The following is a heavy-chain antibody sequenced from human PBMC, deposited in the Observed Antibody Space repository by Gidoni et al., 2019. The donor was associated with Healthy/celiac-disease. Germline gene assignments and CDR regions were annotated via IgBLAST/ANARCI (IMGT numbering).Heavy chain of an antibody. V-gene: IGHV3-74*01. CDR1: GFNFSSYW. Sequence: EVQLVESGGGLVQPGGSLRLSCAASGFNFSSYWMHWFRQAPGKGLVWVSRINSDGSSTSYADSVKGRFTISRDNAKNTLYLQMNSLRAEDTAVYYCARGSSLAPIFDYWGQGTLVTVSS. CDR3: ARGSSLAPIFDY. J-gene: IGHJ4*02. CDR2: INSDGSST.